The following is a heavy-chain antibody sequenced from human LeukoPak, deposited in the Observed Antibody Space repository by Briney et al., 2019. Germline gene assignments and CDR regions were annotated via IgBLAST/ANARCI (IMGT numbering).Heavy chain of an antibody. CDR3: ARPVEMATSPFDY. J-gene: IGHJ4*02. V-gene: IGHV5-51*01. D-gene: IGHD5-24*01. CDR2: IYPDDSDT. Sequence: GESLKISCKGSGYIFANYWIAWVRQMPGKGLEWMGIIYPDDSDTRYSPSFQGQVTISADKSIATAYLQWSSLKASDTAMYYCARPVEMATSPFDYWGQETLVTVSS. CDR1: GYIFANYW.